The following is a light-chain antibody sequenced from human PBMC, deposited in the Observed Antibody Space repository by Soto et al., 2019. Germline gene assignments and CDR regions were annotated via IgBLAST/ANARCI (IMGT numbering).Light chain of an antibody. V-gene: IGKV1-8*01. Sequence: AIRMTQSPSSFSASTGDRVTITCRASQGISSYLAWYQQKPGKAPKLLIYAASTLQSGVPSRFGGSGSGTDFTLPISCLQSEDFATYYCQQYYSYPRTFGQGTKVEIK. J-gene: IGKJ1*01. CDR3: QQYYSYPRT. CDR1: QGISSY. CDR2: AAS.